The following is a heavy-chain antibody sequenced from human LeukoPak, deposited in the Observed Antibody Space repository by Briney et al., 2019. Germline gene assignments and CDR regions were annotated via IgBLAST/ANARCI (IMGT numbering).Heavy chain of an antibody. V-gene: IGHV3-9*01. Sequence: GGSLRLSCAASGFTFDDYAVHWVRQAPGKGLEWVSGISWNSGSIGYADSVKGRFTISRDNAKNSLYLQMNSLRAEDTALYYCAKDGGYSYGVLDYWGQGTLVTVSS. J-gene: IGHJ4*02. D-gene: IGHD5-18*01. CDR1: GFTFDDYA. CDR2: ISWNSGSI. CDR3: AKDGGYSYGVLDY.